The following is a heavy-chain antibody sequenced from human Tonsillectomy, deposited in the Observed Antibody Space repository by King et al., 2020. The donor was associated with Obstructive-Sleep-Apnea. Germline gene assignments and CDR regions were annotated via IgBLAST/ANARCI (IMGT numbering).Heavy chain of an antibody. D-gene: IGHD3-10*01. V-gene: IGHV4-31*03. Sequence: VQLQESGPGLVKPSQTLSLTCTVSGGSISSGGYYWNWIRQHPGKGLEWIGYIFNSGSTYYNPSLKSRVTVSVDTSKNQFSLKLRSVTAADTAVYYCAGGVDDYYGSGGYYYLIRHLDYWGQGTLVTVSS. CDR1: GGSISSGGYY. J-gene: IGHJ4*02. CDR3: AGGVDDYYGSGGYYYLIRHLDY. CDR2: IFNSGST.